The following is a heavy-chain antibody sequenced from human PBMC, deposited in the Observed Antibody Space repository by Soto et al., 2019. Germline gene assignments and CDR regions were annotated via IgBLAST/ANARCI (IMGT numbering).Heavy chain of an antibody. CDR1: GFTFSTFS. D-gene: IGHD4-17*01. Sequence: EVQLVESGGGLVQPGGSLRLSCAASGFTFSTFSMNWVRQTPGKGLEWVSYISVSSATIHYADSVKGRFTISRDNAKNSLYLGMTSLRDDDTAVYYGARDGATTWHCDFWGQGVLVSVSA. CDR2: ISVSSATI. J-gene: IGHJ4*02. CDR3: ARDGATTWHCDF. V-gene: IGHV3-48*02.